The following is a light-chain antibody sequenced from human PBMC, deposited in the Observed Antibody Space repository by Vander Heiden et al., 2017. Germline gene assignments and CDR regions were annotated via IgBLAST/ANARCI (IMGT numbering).Light chain of an antibody. V-gene: IGLV2-23*02. Sequence: QSALTQPASVPGSPGQPITISCTGTSSDVGSYNLVSWYQQHPGKAPKLMIYEVSKRPSGVSNRFSGSKSGNTASLTISGLQAEDEADYYCCSHAGSSTYVFGTGTKVTVL. CDR1: SSDVGSYNL. J-gene: IGLJ1*01. CDR2: EVS. CDR3: CSHAGSSTYV.